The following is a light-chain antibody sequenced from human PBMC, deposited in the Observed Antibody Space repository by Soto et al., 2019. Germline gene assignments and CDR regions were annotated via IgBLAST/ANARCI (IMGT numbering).Light chain of an antibody. J-gene: IGLJ2*01. CDR1: SSDVGGYNY. V-gene: IGLV2-14*03. Sequence: QSALTQPASVSGSPGQSITISCTGTSSDVGGYNYVSWYQQHPDKAPKLMIFDVSSRPSGVSNRFSGSKSGSTASLTISGLQAEDEADYYCSSYTSSTHVVFGGGTKLPS. CDR3: SSYTSSTHVV. CDR2: DVS.